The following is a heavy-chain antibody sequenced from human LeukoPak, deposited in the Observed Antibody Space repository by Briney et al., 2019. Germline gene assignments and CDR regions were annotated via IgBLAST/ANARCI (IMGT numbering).Heavy chain of an antibody. CDR3: ARNLPTTMAYYYYMDV. CDR2: INHVGST. CDR1: GGSFSGYY. J-gene: IGHJ6*03. V-gene: IGHV4-34*01. Sequence: PSETLSLTCAVYGGSFSGYYWSWLRQPPGKGLEWIGQINHVGSTKYNPSLKSRVTISVDTSKSQFSLKLNSVTAADTAVYYCARNLPTTMAYYYYMDVWGKGTTVTISS. D-gene: IGHD5-18*01.